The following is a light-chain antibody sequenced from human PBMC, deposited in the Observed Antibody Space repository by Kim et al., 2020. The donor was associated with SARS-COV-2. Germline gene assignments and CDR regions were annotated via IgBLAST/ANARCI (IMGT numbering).Light chain of an antibody. Sequence: QSALTQPPSASGSPGQSVTISCTGTSNDVGGYNHVSWYQHHPGNAPKVMIYEVNKRPSGVPDRFSGSKSGNTASLTISGLQSDDEADYFCCSFRSSVSGVFGTGTTVTVL. CDR3: CSFRSSVSGV. J-gene: IGLJ1*01. CDR2: EVN. V-gene: IGLV2-8*01. CDR1: SNDVGGYNH.